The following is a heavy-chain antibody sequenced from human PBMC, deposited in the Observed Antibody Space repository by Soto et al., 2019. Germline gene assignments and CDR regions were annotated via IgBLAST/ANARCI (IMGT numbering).Heavy chain of an antibody. J-gene: IGHJ4*02. Sequence: QVQLVQSGAEVNKPGASVEVSCKASGYTFTSYAMHWVRQAPGQRLEWMGWINAGNGNTKYSQKFQGRVTITRDTTTSTAYMELSSLRSEDTAVYYCASGVRGDWNAPFDYWGQGTLVTVSS. CDR3: ASGVRGDWNAPFDY. CDR1: GYTFTSYA. D-gene: IGHD1-1*01. CDR2: INAGNGNT. V-gene: IGHV1-3*01.